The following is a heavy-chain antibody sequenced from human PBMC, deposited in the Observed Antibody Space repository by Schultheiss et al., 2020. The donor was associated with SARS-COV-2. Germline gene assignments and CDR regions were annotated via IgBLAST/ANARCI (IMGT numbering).Heavy chain of an antibody. V-gene: IGHV1-18*01. J-gene: IGHJ6*02. CDR2: ISGYNGNT. CDR3: ASKYLKAPLYYYYGMDV. CDR1: GYTFTSQG. D-gene: IGHD3-10*01. Sequence: ASVKVSCKASGYTFTSQGISWVRQAPGQGLEWMGWISGYNGNTDYAQKFQGRVTMTRETSISTAYMGLTSLRSDDTAVYYCASKYLKAPLYYYYGMDVWGQGTTVTVSS.